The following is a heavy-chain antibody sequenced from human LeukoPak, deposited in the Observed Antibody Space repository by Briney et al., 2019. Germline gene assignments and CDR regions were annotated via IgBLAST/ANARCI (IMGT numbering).Heavy chain of an antibody. CDR3: AKARALIVVVPAGLDP. V-gene: IGHV3-30*18. CDR2: ISYDGSNK. D-gene: IGHD2-2*01. J-gene: IGHJ5*02. CDR1: GFTFSSYG. Sequence: GGSLRLSCVASGFTFSSYGMHWVRQAPGKGLEWVAVISYDGSNKYYADSVKGRFTISRDNSKNTLYLQMNSLRAEDTAVYYCAKARALIVVVPAGLDPWGQGTLVTVSS.